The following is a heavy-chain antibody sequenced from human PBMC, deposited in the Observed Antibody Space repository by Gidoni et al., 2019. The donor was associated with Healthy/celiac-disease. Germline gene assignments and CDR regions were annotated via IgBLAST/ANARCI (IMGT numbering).Heavy chain of an antibody. CDR3: ARPYYYDSSGSYRTAWFDP. CDR1: GGSISSSSYY. V-gene: IGHV4-39*01. D-gene: IGHD3-22*01. Sequence: QLQLQESGPGLVKPSETLSLTCTVSGGSISSSSYYWGWIRQPPGKGLEWIGSIYYSGSTYYNPSLKSRVTISVDTSKNQFSLKLSSVTAADTAVYYCARPYYYDSSGSYRTAWFDPWGQGTLVTVSS. CDR2: IYYSGST. J-gene: IGHJ5*02.